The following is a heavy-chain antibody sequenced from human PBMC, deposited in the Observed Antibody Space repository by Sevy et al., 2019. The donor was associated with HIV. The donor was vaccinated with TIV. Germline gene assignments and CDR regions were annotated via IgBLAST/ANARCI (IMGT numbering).Heavy chain of an antibody. CDR1: GGTFSSYA. V-gene: IGHV1-69*13. Sequence: ASVKVSCKASGGTFSSYAISWVRQAPGQGLEWMGGIIPIFGTANYAQKFQGRVTITADESTSTAYMELSSLRSEDTAVYYCARGIGGTMVRGVITPYWYFDLWGRGTLVTVSS. CDR2: IIPIFGTA. J-gene: IGHJ2*01. CDR3: ARGIGGTMVRGVITPYWYFDL. D-gene: IGHD3-10*01.